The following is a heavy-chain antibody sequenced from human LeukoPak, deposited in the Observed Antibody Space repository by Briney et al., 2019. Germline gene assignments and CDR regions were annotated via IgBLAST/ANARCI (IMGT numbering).Heavy chain of an antibody. CDR1: GFTISSSW. Sequence: GGSLRLSCEASGFTISSSWMHWVRQVPGKGLVWVSRIKSDGSSTSYADSVKGRFTISRDNAKNTLYLQMNSLRAEDTAVYYCARVRYGGWFDPWGQGTLVTVSS. CDR3: ARVRYGGWFDP. D-gene: IGHD5-18*01. CDR2: IKSDGSST. J-gene: IGHJ5*02. V-gene: IGHV3-74*01.